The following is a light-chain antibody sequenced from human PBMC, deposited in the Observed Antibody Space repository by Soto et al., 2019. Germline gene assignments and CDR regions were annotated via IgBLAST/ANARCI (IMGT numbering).Light chain of an antibody. CDR3: QQLDRYPFT. CDR2: GAS. CDR1: QNIDDY. V-gene: IGKV1-9*01. J-gene: IGKJ4*01. Sequence: DIQMTQSPSTLSASVGDRVTITCRASQNIDDYLAWYQQKPGKAPKLLIYGASTLQSGAPSRFSGSGSGTEFTLTISSLQPEDFASYYCQQLDRYPFTFGGGTKVDIK.